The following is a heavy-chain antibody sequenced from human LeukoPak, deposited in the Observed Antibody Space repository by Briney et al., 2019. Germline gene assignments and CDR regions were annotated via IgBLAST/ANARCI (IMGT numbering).Heavy chain of an antibody. CDR3: ARXRVVVXTRXAFDI. Sequence: SETLSLTCTVSGGSISSSTYYWGWIRQPPGKGLEWIGSIYYSGSTYYNPSLKSRVTISVDTSKNQFSLKLNSVTAADTAVYYCARXRVVVXTRXAFDIWGQGTMVTVSS. CDR2: IYYSGST. J-gene: IGHJ3*02. CDR1: GGSISSSTYY. D-gene: IGHD3-22*01. V-gene: IGHV4-39*07.